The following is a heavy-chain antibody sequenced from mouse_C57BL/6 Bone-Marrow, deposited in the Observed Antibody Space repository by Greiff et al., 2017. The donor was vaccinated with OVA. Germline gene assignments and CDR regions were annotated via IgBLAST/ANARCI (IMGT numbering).Heavy chain of an antibody. CDR2: IWRGGST. CDR3: AKRGDYYWWGFAY. CDR1: GFSLTSYG. V-gene: IGHV2-5*01. J-gene: IGHJ3*01. Sequence: QVQLQQSGPGLVQPSQSLSITCTVSGFSLTSYGVHWVRQSPGKGLEWLGVIWRGGSTDYNAAFMSRLSITKDNSKSQVFFKMNSLQADDTAIYYCAKRGDYYWWGFAYWGQGTLVTVSA. D-gene: IGHD1-1*01.